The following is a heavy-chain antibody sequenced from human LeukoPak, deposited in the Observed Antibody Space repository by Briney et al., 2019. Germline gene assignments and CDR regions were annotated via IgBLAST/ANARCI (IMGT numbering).Heavy chain of an antibody. Sequence: KTSQTLSLTCTVSGGSISSGDYYWSWIRQPPGKGLEWIGYIYYSGSTYYNPSLKSRVTISVDTSKNQFSLKLSSVTAADTAVYYCARGTYYDFWSGYFYYYYMDVWGKGTTVTVSS. CDR1: GGSISSGDYY. J-gene: IGHJ6*03. CDR2: IYYSGST. V-gene: IGHV4-30-4*01. D-gene: IGHD3-3*01. CDR3: ARGTYYDFWSGYFYYYYMDV.